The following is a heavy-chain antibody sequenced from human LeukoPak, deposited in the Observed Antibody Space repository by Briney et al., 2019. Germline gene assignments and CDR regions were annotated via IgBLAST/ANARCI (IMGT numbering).Heavy chain of an antibody. Sequence: SETLSLICAVYGGSFSGYYWSWIRQSPGKGLEWIGEIDHSGNTNYNPSLKSRVTISVDTSKNQFSLKVSSVTAADTALYYCARWYSSSGYLDYWGQGTLVTVSS. V-gene: IGHV4-34*01. J-gene: IGHJ4*02. D-gene: IGHD6-6*01. CDR2: IDHSGNT. CDR1: GGSFSGYY. CDR3: ARWYSSSGYLDY.